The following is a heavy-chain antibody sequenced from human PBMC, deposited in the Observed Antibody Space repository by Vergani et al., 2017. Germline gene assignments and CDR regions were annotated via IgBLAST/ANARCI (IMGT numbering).Heavy chain of an antibody. D-gene: IGHD3-10*01. CDR1: GSTFNSYS. Sequence: VQLVESGGALVQPGGSLRLSCAASGSTFNSYSMGWVRQAPGTGLAWVANIWERVSDKFYVDSVRGRFTISRDNAKSSLYLQMNSLRAEDTGVYYCARDRYYLGSGSYPYFYYYGLDVWGQGTAVTVSS. CDR2: IWERVSDK. CDR3: ARDRYYLGSGSYPYFYYYGLDV. J-gene: IGHJ6*02. V-gene: IGHV3-7*01.